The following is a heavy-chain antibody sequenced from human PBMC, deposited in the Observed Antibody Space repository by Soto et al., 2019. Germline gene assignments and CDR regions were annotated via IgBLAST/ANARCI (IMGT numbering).Heavy chain of an antibody. J-gene: IGHJ4*02. D-gene: IGHD6-13*01. CDR1: GGSFSGYY. Sequence: SETLSLTCAVYGGSFSGYYWSWIRQPPGKGLEWIGEINHSGSTNYNPSLKSRVTISVDTSKNQFSLKLSSVTAADTAVYYRARDRQRFYSSSWYYYDYWGQGTLVTVSS. CDR3: ARDRQRFYSSSWYYYDY. CDR2: INHSGST. V-gene: IGHV4-34*01.